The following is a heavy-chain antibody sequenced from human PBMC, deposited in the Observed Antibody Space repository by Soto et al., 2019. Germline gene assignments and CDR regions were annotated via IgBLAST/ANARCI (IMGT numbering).Heavy chain of an antibody. J-gene: IGHJ4*02. D-gene: IGHD6-6*01. CDR1: GYTFTSYG. V-gene: IGHV1-18*01. Sequence: QVQLVQSGAEVKKPGASVKVSCKASGYTFTSYGISWVRQAPGQGLEWMGWISAYNGNTNYAQKLQGRGTMTTDTSTSTAYRELRSLRSDDTAVYYCARDSWEYSSSSYPEAFDYCGQGTLVTVSS. CDR2: ISAYNGNT. CDR3: ARDSWEYSSSSYPEAFDY.